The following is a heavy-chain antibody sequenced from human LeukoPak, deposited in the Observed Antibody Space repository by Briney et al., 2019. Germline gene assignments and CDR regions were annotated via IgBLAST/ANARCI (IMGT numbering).Heavy chain of an antibody. CDR1: GGSISSSSYY. V-gene: IGHV4-39*01. CDR3: ASKYYDILTGYAYFDY. Sequence: SETLSLTCTVSGGSISSSSYYWGWIRQPPGKGLEWIGSIYYSGSTYYNPSLKSRVTISVDTSKNQFSLKLSSVTTADTAVYYCASKYYDILTGYAYFDYWGQGTLVTVSS. D-gene: IGHD3-9*01. J-gene: IGHJ4*02. CDR2: IYYSGST.